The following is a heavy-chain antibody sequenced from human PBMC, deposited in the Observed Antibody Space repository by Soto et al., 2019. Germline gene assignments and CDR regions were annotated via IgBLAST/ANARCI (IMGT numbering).Heavy chain of an antibody. J-gene: IGHJ6*02. CDR3: ARDWTYDYKYGMDV. Sequence: QVQLVESGGGVVQPGRSLRLSCAASGFTFSSYAMHWVRQAPGKGLEWVAVISYDGSNKYYADSVKGRFTISRDNSKNTLYLQMNSLRSEDTAVYYCARDWTYDYKYGMDVWGQGTTVTVSS. V-gene: IGHV3-30-3*01. CDR2: ISYDGSNK. CDR1: GFTFSSYA. D-gene: IGHD3-3*01.